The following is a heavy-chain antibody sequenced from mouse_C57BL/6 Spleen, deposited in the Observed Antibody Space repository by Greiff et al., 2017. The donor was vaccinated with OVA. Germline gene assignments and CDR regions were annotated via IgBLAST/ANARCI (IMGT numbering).Heavy chain of an antibody. J-gene: IGHJ4*01. CDR2: IYPGNSDT. CDR1: GYTFTSYW. CDR3: TRERVEDYAMDY. V-gene: IGHV1-5*01. Sequence: EVQLQQSGTVLARPGASVKMSCKTSGYTFTSYWMHWVKQRPGQGLEWIGAIYPGNSDTSYNQKFKGKAKLTAVTSASTAYMELSSLTNEDSAVYYCTRERVEDYAMDYWGQGTSVTVSS.